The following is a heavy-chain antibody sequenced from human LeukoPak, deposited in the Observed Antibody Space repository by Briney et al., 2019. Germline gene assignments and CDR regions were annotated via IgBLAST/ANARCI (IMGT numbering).Heavy chain of an antibody. J-gene: IGHJ4*02. CDR2: IYSGGST. D-gene: IGHD3-22*01. CDR3: AKASAMIVVVSKYFDY. CDR1: GFTVSSNY. V-gene: IGHV3-66*01. Sequence: GGSLRLSCAASGFTVSSNYMSWVRQAPGKGLEWDSVIYSGGSTYYADSVKGRFTISRDNSKNTLYLQMNSLRAEDTAVYYCAKASAMIVVVSKYFDYWGQGTLVTVSS.